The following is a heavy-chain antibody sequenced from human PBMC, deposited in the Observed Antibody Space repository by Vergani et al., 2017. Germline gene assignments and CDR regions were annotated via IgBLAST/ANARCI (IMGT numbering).Heavy chain of an antibody. J-gene: IGHJ6*02. CDR3: AIIAAEGMCYYWMDV. CDR1: GYTFTSYY. CDR2: INPSGGST. D-gene: IGHD6-13*01. V-gene: IGHV1-46*03. Sequence: QVQLVQSGAEVKKPGASVKVSCKASGYTFTSYYMHWVRQAPGQGLEWMGIINPSGGSTSYAQKFQGRGTMTRVTSTSTVYMELSSLSSEDTAVYYCAIIAAEGMCYYWMDVWGQGTTVTVSS.